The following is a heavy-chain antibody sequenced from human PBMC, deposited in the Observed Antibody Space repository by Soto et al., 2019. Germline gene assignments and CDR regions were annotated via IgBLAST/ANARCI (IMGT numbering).Heavy chain of an antibody. CDR1: GHSFTSYW. V-gene: IGHV5-51*01. D-gene: IGHD3-10*01. CDR2: IYPGDSDT. J-gene: IGHJ6*02. Sequence: PGESLKISCKGSGHSFTSYWIGWVRQMPGKGLEWMGIIYPGDSDTRYSPSFQGQVTISADKSISTAYLQWSSLKASDTAMYYCARGYYYGSGSYYPTYYYYGMDVWGQGTTVTVSS. CDR3: ARGYYYGSGSYYPTYYYYGMDV.